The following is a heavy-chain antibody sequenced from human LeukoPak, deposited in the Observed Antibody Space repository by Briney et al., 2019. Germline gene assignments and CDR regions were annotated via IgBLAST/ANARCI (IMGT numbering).Heavy chain of an antibody. CDR1: GYTFTSYG. D-gene: IGHD6-13*01. V-gene: IGHV1-18*01. Sequence: ASVKVSCKASGYTFTSYGISWVRQAPGQGLEWMGWISAYNGNTNYAQKLQGRVTMTTDTSTSTAYMELRSLRSDDTAVYYCRIAAAGPTNLDVDYWGQGTLVTVSS. CDR3: RIAAAGPTNLDVDY. J-gene: IGHJ4*02. CDR2: ISAYNGNT.